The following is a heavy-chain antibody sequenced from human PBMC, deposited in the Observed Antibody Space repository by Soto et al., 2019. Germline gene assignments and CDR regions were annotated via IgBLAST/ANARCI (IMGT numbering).Heavy chain of an antibody. CDR1: GYIFTSYW. V-gene: IGHV5-10-1*03. CDR2: IEPSDSYT. Sequence: EVQLVQSGAEVKKPGESLRISCKGSGYIFTSYWISWVRQLPGKGLEWMGRIEPSDSYTNYSPSFQGHVTISADKSISTAYLQWSSLKASDTAMYYCARLWRDFWSGYHYYYYGMDVWGQGTTVTVSS. J-gene: IGHJ6*02. D-gene: IGHD3-3*01. CDR3: ARLWRDFWSGYHYYYYGMDV.